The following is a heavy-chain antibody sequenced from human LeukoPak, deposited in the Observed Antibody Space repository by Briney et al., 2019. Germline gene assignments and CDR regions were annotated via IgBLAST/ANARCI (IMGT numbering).Heavy chain of an antibody. CDR2: IYYSGST. J-gene: IGHJ4*02. CDR3: ARDSGAYCGGDCYASFDY. D-gene: IGHD2-21*01. CDR1: GGSISSGDYY. Sequence: SQTLSLTCTVSGGSISSGDYYWSWIRQPPGKGLEWIGYIYYSGSTYYNPSLKSRVTISVDTSKNQFSLRLSSVTAADTAVYYSARDSGAYCGGDCYASFDYWGQGTLVTVSS. V-gene: IGHV4-30-4*08.